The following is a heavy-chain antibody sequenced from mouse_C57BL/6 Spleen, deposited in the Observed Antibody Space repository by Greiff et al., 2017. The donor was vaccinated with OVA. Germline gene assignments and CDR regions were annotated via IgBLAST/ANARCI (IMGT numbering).Heavy chain of an antibody. CDR1: GFTFSSYA. D-gene: IGHD2-2*01. CDR3: ARDYYGYDGAMDY. J-gene: IGHJ4*01. V-gene: IGHV5-4*01. Sequence: EVKLMESGGGLVKPGGSLKLSCAASGFTFSSYAMSWVRQTPEKRLEWVATISDGGSYTYYPDNVKGRFTISRDNAKNNLYLQMSHLKSEDTAMDYCARDYYGYDGAMDYWGQGTSVTVSS. CDR2: ISDGGSYT.